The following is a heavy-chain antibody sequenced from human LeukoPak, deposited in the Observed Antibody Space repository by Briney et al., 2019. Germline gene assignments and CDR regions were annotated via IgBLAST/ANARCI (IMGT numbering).Heavy chain of an antibody. CDR3: ARVRDYYDSPPDY. D-gene: IGHD3-22*01. J-gene: IGHJ4*02. CDR1: GFTFSYDT. Sequence: GGSLRLSCAASGFTFSYDTMKWVRQAPGKGLEWLSSISGAGSFIYYADSVKGRFTISRDNAKNSLYLQMNSLRAEDTAVYYCARVRDYYDSPPDYWGRGTLVTVSS. CDR2: ISGAGSFI. V-gene: IGHV3-21*04.